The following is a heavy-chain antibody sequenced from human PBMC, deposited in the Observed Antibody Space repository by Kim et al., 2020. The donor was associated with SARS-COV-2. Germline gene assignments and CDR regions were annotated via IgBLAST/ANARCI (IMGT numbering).Heavy chain of an antibody. V-gene: IGHV3-23*01. J-gene: IGHJ6*02. CDR3: TKPLKGYYYYGLDV. Sequence: YAYSVKGRFTISRHNSMNTLFLQMNSLRAEDTAVYYCTKPLKGYYYYGLDVWGQGTTVTVSS.